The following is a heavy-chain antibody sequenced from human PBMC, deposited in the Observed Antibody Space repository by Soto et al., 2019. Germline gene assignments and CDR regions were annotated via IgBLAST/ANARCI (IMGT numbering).Heavy chain of an antibody. CDR2: IWYDGTTK. J-gene: IGHJ3*02. V-gene: IGHV3-33*06. CDR3: AKDMYYDYVWWSYCYTPRALSDI. CDR1: GFSLSGYG. D-gene: IGHD3-16*02. Sequence: GGSLRLSCEVSGFSLSGYGMHWVRQAPGKGLEWVAVIWYDGTTKNYADSVKGRFTISRDSSKNTVYLQMDSLKVEDTAVYYCAKDMYYDYVWWSYCYTPRALSDIWGQGTMVTVSS.